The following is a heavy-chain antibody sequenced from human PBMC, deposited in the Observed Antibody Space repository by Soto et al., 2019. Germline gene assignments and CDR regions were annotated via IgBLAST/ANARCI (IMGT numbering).Heavy chain of an antibody. D-gene: IGHD3-22*01. Sequence: SETLSLTCTVSGFSISSGGYYWSWIRQHPGKGLEWIGYIYYSGSTYYNPSLKSRVTISVDTSKNQFSLKLSSVTAADTAVYYCAREYYYDSSGYLGPGAFDIWGQGTMVTVSS. CDR2: IYYSGST. V-gene: IGHV4-31*03. J-gene: IGHJ3*02. CDR1: GFSISSGGYY. CDR3: AREYYYDSSGYLGPGAFDI.